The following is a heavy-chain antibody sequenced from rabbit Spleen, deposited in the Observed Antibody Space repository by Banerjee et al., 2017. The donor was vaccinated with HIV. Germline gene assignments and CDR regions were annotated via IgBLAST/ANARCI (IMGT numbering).Heavy chain of an antibody. CDR3: ARIYAGYAGYGYPTYNL. CDR1: GFSFSNRYY. Sequence: QSLEESGGDLVKPGASLTLTCTASGFSFSNRYYMCWVRQAPGKGLEWIACIYSGSSGDTYYANWAKGRFTISKTSSTTVTLQMTSLTAADTATYFCARIYAGYAGYGYPTYNLWGQGTLVTVS. CDR2: IYSGSSGDT. J-gene: IGHJ4*01. V-gene: IGHV1S40*01. D-gene: IGHD6-1*01.